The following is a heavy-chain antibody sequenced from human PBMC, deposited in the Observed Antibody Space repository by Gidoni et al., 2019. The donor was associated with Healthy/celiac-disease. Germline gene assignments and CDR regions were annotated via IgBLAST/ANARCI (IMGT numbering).Heavy chain of an antibody. D-gene: IGHD1-1*01. V-gene: IGHV1-2*04. Sequence: VQLGQSGAEVKKPGASVKVSCKASGYTFTGYYMHWVLQAPGQGLEWMGWINPNSCGTYYAQKFQVWVTMTRDTSISTAYMELGRLRSDDTAVYYCARSWNDSGGMDVWGQGTTVTVSS. J-gene: IGHJ6*02. CDR3: ARSWNDSGGMDV. CDR2: INPNSCGT. CDR1: GYTFTGYY.